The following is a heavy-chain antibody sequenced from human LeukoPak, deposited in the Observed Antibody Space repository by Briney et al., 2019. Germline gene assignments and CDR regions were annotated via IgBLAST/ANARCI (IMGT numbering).Heavy chain of an antibody. CDR3: ARYRGSGGQRLDY. V-gene: IGHV3-7*01. CDR1: GFTFSTYW. Sequence: GGSLRLSCAASGFTFSTYWMTWVRQAPGKGLEWVANIKQDGAEKYYVDSVKGRFTVSRDNAKNSLYLQMNSLRAEDTAVYYCARYRGSGGQRLDYWGQGTLVTVSS. J-gene: IGHJ4*02. CDR2: IKQDGAEK. D-gene: IGHD3-16*01.